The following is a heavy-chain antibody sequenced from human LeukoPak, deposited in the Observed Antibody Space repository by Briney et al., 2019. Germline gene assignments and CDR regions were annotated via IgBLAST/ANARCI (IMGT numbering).Heavy chain of an antibody. D-gene: IGHD3-16*01. J-gene: IGHJ3*02. V-gene: IGHV4-34*01. Sequence: SETLSLTCAVYGGSLNGHYWSWIRQPPGKGLEWIGESSDSGGTKFNPSLKSRVTISADTSKNQFSLKLSSVTAADTAVYYCAADTKWGAAFDIWGQGTMVTVSS. CDR2: SSDSGGT. CDR1: GGSLNGHY. CDR3: AADTKWGAAFDI.